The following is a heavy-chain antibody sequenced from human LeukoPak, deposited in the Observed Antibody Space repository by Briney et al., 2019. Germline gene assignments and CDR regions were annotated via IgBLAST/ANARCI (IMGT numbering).Heavy chain of an antibody. V-gene: IGHV3-30*04. CDR1: GITFSGHA. Sequence: GGSLRLSCAASGITFSGHAIHWVRQAPGKGLEWVAVVSYDGSDKYYADSVKGRFTISRDNSNNTVYLQMNSVRAEDTAVYYCARSIAAAGVVSYYYYYMDVWGKGTTVTISS. D-gene: IGHD6-13*01. CDR3: ARSIAAAGVVSYYYYYMDV. J-gene: IGHJ6*03. CDR2: VSYDGSDK.